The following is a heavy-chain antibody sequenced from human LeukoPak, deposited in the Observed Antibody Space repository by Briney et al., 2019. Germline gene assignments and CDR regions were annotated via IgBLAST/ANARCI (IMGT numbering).Heavy chain of an antibody. J-gene: IGHJ1*01. CDR2: INPNTGGT. D-gene: IGHD3-22*01. CDR3: ARVQVPIYYYDSSERTLQH. V-gene: IGHV1-2*02. Sequence: GASVKGSCKASGYTFIGYYMHWVRQAPGQGLEWMGWINPNTGGTNSAQKYQGRVTMTRDTSISTAYMELSRLRSDDTAVYYCARVQVPIYYYDSSERTLQHWGQGTLVTVSS. CDR1: GYTFIGYY.